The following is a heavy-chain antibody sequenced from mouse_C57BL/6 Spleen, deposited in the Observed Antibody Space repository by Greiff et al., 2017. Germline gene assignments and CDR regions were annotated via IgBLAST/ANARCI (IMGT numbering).Heavy chain of an antibody. CDR2: IDPSDSYT. D-gene: IGHD2-4*01. V-gene: IGHV1-69*01. Sequence: QVQLQQPGAELVMPGASVKLSCKASGYTFTSYWMHWVKQRPGQGLEWIGEIDPSDSYTNYNQKFKGKSTLTVDKSSSPAYMQLSSLTSEDSAVYYCARMGLPFAYWGQGTLVTVSA. CDR3: ARMGLPFAY. CDR1: GYTFTSYW. J-gene: IGHJ3*01.